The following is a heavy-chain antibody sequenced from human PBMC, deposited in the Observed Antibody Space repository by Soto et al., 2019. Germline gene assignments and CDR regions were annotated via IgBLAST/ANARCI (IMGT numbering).Heavy chain of an antibody. J-gene: IGHJ5*02. D-gene: IGHD6-13*01. CDR1: VYTFTSYA. CDR3: ARDRQQLNWFEP. Sequence: ASVKVSCKASVYTFTSYAMHWVRQAPGQRLEWMGWINAGNGNTKYSQKFQGRVTITRDTSASTAYMELSSLRSEDTAVYYCARDRQQLNWFEPWGQGTLVTVSS. CDR2: INAGNGNT. V-gene: IGHV1-3*01.